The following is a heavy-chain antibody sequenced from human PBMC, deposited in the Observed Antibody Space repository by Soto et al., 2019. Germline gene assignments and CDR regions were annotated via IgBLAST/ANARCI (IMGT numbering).Heavy chain of an antibody. D-gene: IGHD1-26*01. Sequence: QVQLVESGGGVVQPGRSLRLSCAASGFTFSSYGMHWVRQAPGKGLEWVAVISYDGSNKYYADSVKGRFTISRDNSKNTLYLQMNSLRAEDTAVYYCAHSDGSPKGYWGQGTLVTVSS. CDR3: AHSDGSPKGY. CDR2: ISYDGSNK. CDR1: GFTFSSYG. V-gene: IGHV3-30*03. J-gene: IGHJ4*02.